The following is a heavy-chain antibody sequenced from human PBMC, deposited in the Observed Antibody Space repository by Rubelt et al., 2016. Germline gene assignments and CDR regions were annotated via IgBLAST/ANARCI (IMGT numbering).Heavy chain of an antibody. CDR3: AILILGDNYFDY. J-gene: IGHJ4*02. V-gene: IGHV4-39*01. D-gene: IGHD2/OR15-2a*01. CDR1: GGSISSSSYY. CDR2: IYYSGST. Sequence: QLQLQESGPGLVKPSETLSLTCTVSGGSISSSSYYWGWIRQPPGKGLEWIGSIYYSGSTYYNPSLKSRVTISVDTSKNQFSLKLSSVTAADTAVYYCAILILGDNYFDYWGQGTLVTVSS.